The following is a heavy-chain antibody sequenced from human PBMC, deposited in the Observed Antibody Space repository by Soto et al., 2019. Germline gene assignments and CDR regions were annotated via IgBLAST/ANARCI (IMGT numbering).Heavy chain of an antibody. CDR1: GFTFSSYE. J-gene: IGHJ1*01. D-gene: IGHD3-22*01. V-gene: IGHV3-48*03. CDR2: ISSSGSTI. CDR3: ARVRDSSGYYYSEYFQH. Sequence: EVQLVESGGGLVQPGGSLRLSCAASGFTFSSYEMNWVRQAPGKGLEWVAYISSSGSTIYHADSVKGRFTISRDNAKNSLYLKMNSLRAEDTAVYYCARVRDSSGYYYSEYFQHWGQGTLVTVSS.